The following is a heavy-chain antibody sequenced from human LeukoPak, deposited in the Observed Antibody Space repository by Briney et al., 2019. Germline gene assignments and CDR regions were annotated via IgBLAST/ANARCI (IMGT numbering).Heavy chain of an antibody. J-gene: IGHJ6*03. V-gene: IGHV1-8*01. CDR1: GYTFTSYD. CDR2: MNPNSGNT. D-gene: IGHD3-3*01. Sequence: AASVKVSCKASGYTFTSYDINWGRQATGQGLEWMGWMNPNSGNTGYAQKSQGRVTMTRNTSISTAYMELSSLRSEDTAVYYCARGRQVLRFLEWLPRRYYYYMDVWGKGTTVTVSS. CDR3: ARGRQVLRFLEWLPRRYYYYMDV.